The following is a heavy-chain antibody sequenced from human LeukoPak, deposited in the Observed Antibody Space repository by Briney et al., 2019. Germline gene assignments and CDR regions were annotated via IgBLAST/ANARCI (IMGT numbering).Heavy chain of an antibody. J-gene: IGHJ4*02. CDR3: ARVGSGWYRGYFDY. V-gene: IGHV4-4*07. D-gene: IGHD6-19*01. CDR1: GGSISSYY. CDR2: IYTSGST. Sequence: KPSETMSLTCTVSGGSISSYYWSWIRQPAGKGLEWIGRIYTSGSTNYNPSLKSRVTMSVDTSKNQFSLKLSSVTAADTAVYYCARVGSGWYRGYFDYWGQGTLVTVSS.